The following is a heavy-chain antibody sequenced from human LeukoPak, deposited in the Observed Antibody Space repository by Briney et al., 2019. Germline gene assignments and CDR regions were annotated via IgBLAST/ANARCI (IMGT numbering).Heavy chain of an antibody. Sequence: GGSLRLSRAASGFTFSNYAMTWVRQAPGKGLECVSGIIFSGTNTYYADSVKGRFTISRDNSKNTVYLHMNSLRAEDTAVYYCAKDRSFSFPGAFDNWGQGTLVTASS. CDR1: GFTFSNYA. CDR3: AKDRSFSFPGAFDN. CDR2: IIFSGTNT. V-gene: IGHV3-23*01. J-gene: IGHJ4*02. D-gene: IGHD7-27*01.